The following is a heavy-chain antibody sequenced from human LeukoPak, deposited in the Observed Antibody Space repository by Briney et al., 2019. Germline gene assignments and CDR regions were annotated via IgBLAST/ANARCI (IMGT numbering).Heavy chain of an antibody. J-gene: IGHJ4*02. CDR2: ISGSGGST. V-gene: IGHV3-23*01. Sequence: ETLSLTCTVSGGSISSYYWSWVRQAPGKGLEWVSAISGSGGSTYYADSVKGRFTISRDNSKNTLYVQMNSLRAEDTAVYYCARVYSSGWYNYWGQGTLVTVSS. CDR3: ARVYSSGWYNY. CDR1: GGSISSYY. D-gene: IGHD6-19*01.